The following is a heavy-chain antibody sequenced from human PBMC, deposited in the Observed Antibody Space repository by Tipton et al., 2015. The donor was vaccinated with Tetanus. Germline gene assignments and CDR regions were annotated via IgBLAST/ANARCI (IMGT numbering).Heavy chain of an antibody. Sequence: SLRLSCAASGFPFSAYNMNWVRQAPGKGLEWVSSISGISTYINYADSVKGRFTISRDNAENSLYLEMTNLTAEDTAIYYCVRKGTAIPIDYWGQGTLVTVSS. D-gene: IGHD2-21*02. J-gene: IGHJ4*02. CDR3: VRKGTAIPIDY. CDR2: ISGISTYI. V-gene: IGHV3-21*01. CDR1: GFPFSAYN.